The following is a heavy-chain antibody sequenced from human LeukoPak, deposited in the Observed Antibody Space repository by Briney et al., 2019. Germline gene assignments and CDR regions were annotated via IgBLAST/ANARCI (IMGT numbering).Heavy chain of an antibody. V-gene: IGHV3-21*01. J-gene: IGHJ1*01. D-gene: IGHD3-22*01. Sequence: GGSLRLSCAASGFTFSSYSMNWVRQAPGKGLEWVSSISSGSSYIYYADSVKGRFTISRDNAKNSLYLQMNSLRAEDTAVYYCARDHRDYDSSGYLEYFQHWGQGTLVTVSS. CDR3: ARDHRDYDSSGYLEYFQH. CDR1: GFTFSSYS. CDR2: ISSGSSYI.